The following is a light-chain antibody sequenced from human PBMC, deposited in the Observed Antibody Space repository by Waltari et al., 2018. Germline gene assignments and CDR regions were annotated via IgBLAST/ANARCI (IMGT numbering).Light chain of an antibody. V-gene: IGKV3-11*01. CDR3: QQRTNWH. Sequence: EIVLTQSPATLSFSPGERATLSCRASQNVSSALAWYQQKPGQAPRLLIHDASNRATGIPARFSGSGSGTDFTLTISSLEPEDFVVYFCQQRTNWHFGQGTKLEIK. CDR1: QNVSSA. J-gene: IGKJ2*01. CDR2: DAS.